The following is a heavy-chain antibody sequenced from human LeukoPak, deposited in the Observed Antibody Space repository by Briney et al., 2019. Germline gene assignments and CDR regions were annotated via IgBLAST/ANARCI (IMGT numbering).Heavy chain of an antibody. Sequence: SGGSLRLSCAASGFTVSDNHMSWVRQAPGKGLEWVSAIYGDGRTYYADSVKGRFTISRDTSKNTMCLQMNSLRAEDTAVYYCARVPSGDYSSGWPPFQHWGQGTLVTVSS. CDR2: IYGDGRT. CDR1: GFTVSDNH. CDR3: ARVPSGDYSSGWPPFQH. J-gene: IGHJ1*01. V-gene: IGHV3-53*01. D-gene: IGHD6-19*01.